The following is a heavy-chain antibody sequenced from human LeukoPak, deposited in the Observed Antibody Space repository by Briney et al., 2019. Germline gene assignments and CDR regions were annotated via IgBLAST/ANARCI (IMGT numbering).Heavy chain of an antibody. Sequence: SETLSLTCTVSGGSMSIYYWSWVRQPAGKGLEWIGRIHISGSTNYSPSLKSRVTISLDTSKTQFSLKLSSVTAADTAVYYCARDLTNSLRAFDIWGQGTTVTVS. V-gene: IGHV4-4*07. CDR2: IHISGST. CDR1: GGSMSIYY. CDR3: ARDLTNSLRAFDI. J-gene: IGHJ3*02. D-gene: IGHD4-23*01.